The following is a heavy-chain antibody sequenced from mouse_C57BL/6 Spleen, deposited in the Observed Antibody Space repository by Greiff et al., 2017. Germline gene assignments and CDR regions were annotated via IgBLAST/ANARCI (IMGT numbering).Heavy chain of an antibody. Sequence: AGGGVDFSRYWMSWVRRAPGKGLEWIGEINPDSSTINYAPSLKDKFIISRDNAKNTLYLQMSKVRSEDTALYYCARRGWLLRGYAMDYWGQGTSVTVSS. CDR2: INPDSSTI. D-gene: IGHD2-3*01. V-gene: IGHV4-1*01. CDR3: ARRGWLLRGYAMDY. J-gene: IGHJ4*01. CDR1: GVDFSRYW.